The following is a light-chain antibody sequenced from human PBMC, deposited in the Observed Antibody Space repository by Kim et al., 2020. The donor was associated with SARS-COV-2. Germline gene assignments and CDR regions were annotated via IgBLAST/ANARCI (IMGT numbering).Light chain of an antibody. J-gene: IGLJ2*01. CDR1: EWEDGY. V-gene: IGLV3-1*01. Sequence: LSPRQTATSACSGDEWEDGYVCWLQQRPGQSPVLVISQDTKRPSGIPVRVSSSNSGDTATLTISGTRATDEADYFCQAWNSNTAVFGGGTQLTVL. CDR2: QDT. CDR3: QAWNSNTAV.